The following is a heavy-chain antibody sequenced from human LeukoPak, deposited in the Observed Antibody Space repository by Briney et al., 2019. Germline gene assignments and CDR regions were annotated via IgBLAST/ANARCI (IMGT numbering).Heavy chain of an antibody. J-gene: IGHJ3*02. V-gene: IGHV3-23*01. D-gene: IGHD6-13*01. Sequence: GGSLRLSCAASGFTFSSYGMSWVRQAPGKGLEWVSAISGSGGSTYYADSVKGRFTISRDNAKNSLYLQMNSLRAEDTAVYYCARAIAAAGNFAFDIWGQGTMVTVSS. CDR3: ARAIAAAGNFAFDI. CDR2: ISGSGGST. CDR1: GFTFSSYG.